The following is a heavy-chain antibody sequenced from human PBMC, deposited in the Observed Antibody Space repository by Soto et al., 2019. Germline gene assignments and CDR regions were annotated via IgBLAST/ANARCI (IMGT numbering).Heavy chain of an antibody. CDR2: IYGDDDK. V-gene: IGHV2-5*02. Sequence: QITLKESGPTLVKPTQTLTLTCTFSGFSLSTSGVGVGWIRQPPGKALEWLALIYGDDDKRYSPSLESRLTIPKDTSKNQVVLSMTNMDPVYTGPYFCAHRLTGIWFDKWGHGTLVTVSS. CDR3: AHRLTGIWFDK. CDR1: GFSLSTSGVG. D-gene: IGHD6-13*01. J-gene: IGHJ5*01.